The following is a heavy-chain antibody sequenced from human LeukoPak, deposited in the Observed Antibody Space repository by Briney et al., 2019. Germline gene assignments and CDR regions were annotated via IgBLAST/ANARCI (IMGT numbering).Heavy chain of an antibody. CDR2: ISGSGGNT. J-gene: IGHJ4*02. CDR1: GFTFSSYA. CDR3: VKAAGIIGTTYFDY. V-gene: IGHV3-23*01. D-gene: IGHD1-20*01. Sequence: GGSLRLSCAASGFTFSSYAMSWVRQAPGKGLDWVSGISGSGGNTYYVDSVKGRFTISRDNSKNKFYLQMNSLRAEDTAVYYCVKAAGIIGTTYFDYWGQGTLVTVSS.